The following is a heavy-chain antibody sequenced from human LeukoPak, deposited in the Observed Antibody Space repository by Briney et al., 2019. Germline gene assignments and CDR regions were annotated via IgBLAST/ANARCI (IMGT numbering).Heavy chain of an antibody. V-gene: IGHV5-51*01. CDR3: ARRKVPAAMLMGTDAFDI. D-gene: IGHD2-2*01. CDR2: IYPGDSDT. CDR1: GYSFTSYW. J-gene: IGHJ3*02. Sequence: GESLKISCKTSGYSFTSYWIGWVRHVPGKGLEWMGIIYPGDSDTKYSPSFQGQVTISADKSINTAYLQWRSLKASDTAMYYCARRKVPAAMLMGTDAFDIWGQGTMVTVSS.